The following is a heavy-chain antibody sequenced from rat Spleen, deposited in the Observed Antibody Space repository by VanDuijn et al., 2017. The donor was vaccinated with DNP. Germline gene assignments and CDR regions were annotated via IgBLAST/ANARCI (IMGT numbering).Heavy chain of an antibody. CDR1: GFTFSDYA. D-gene: IGHD1-6*01. V-gene: IGHV5-17*01. CDR2: ISYDGSRT. J-gene: IGHJ2*01. CDR3: ARYYEGY. Sequence: EVQLVESGGGLVQPGRSLKLSCAASGFTFSDYAMAWVRQAPKKGLEWVATISYDGSRTYYLDSVKGRFTISRDKAKSTLYLQMDSLRSEDTATYYCARYYEGYWGQGVMVTVSS.